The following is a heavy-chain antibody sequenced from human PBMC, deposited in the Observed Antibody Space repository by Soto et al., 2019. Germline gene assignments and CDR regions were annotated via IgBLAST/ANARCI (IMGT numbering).Heavy chain of an antibody. CDR2: MNPGSGDT. V-gene: IGHV1-8*01. CDR1: GYTFTNKD. J-gene: IGHJ5*02. Sequence: ASVKVSCKASGYTFTNKDVTWVRQATGQGLEWMGWMNPGSGDTGYAQKFQGRVTMTRNISIATAYMELSSLRSEDTAIYYCARMASFGSLNCFDPWGQGTLVTVSS. D-gene: IGHD5-18*01. CDR3: ARMASFGSLNCFDP.